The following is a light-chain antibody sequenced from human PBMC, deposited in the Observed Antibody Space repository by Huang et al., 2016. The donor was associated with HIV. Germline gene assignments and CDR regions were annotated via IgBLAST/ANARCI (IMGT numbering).Light chain of an antibody. J-gene: IGKJ2*01. CDR3: QQRTNWPPGYT. CDR2: NAS. CDR1: QNIKND. Sequence: EIVLTQSPATLSLSPGERVALSCRASQNIKNDLSWYQKRPGQAPRPLLSNASNRATGIPARFSGSGSGTDFTLTISSLEPEDFVVYFCQQRTNWPPGYTFGQGTKL. V-gene: IGKV3-11*01.